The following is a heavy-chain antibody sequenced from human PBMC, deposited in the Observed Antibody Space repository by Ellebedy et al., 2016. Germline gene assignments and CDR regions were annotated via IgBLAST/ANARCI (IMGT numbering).Heavy chain of an antibody. CDR3: ARHVDRCGAGNCWGADP. V-gene: IGHV5-51*01. CDR1: GDSFIDYW. D-gene: IGHD2-15*01. Sequence: GESLKISXEASGDSFIDYWIGWVRQMPGKGLEWMGVIHPSDSDTRYSPSFQGQVTISVDKSISTVFLQWSSLKASDTAMYYCARHVDRCGAGNCWGADPWGQGTLVTVSS. J-gene: IGHJ5*02. CDR2: IHPSDSDT.